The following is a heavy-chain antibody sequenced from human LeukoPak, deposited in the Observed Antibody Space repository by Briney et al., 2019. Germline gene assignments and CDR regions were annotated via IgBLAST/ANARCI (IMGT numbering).Heavy chain of an antibody. Sequence: GGSLRLSCAASGFTFSTFWMHWVRQAPGKGLVWVSRIKSDGSSTDYADSVKGRFTISRDNAKNTLYLQMNSLRAEDTAVYYCAKGSIWTQAWGQGTLVTVSS. CDR1: GFTFSTFW. V-gene: IGHV3-74*01. CDR3: AKGSIWTQA. J-gene: IGHJ5*02. CDR2: IKSDGSST. D-gene: IGHD3/OR15-3a*01.